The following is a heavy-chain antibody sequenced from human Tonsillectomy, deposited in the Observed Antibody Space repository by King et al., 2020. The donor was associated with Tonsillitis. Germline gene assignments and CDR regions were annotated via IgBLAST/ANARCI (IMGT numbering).Heavy chain of an antibody. CDR3: ARDPTIFWAPDYFDY. CDR2: IYHSGST. Sequence: QLQESGPGLVKPSETLSLTCAVSGYSISSGYYWGWIRQPPRKGLEWIGSIYHSGSTYYNPSLKSRVTISVDTSKNQFSLKLSSVTAADTAVYYCARDPTIFWAPDYFDYWGQGTLVTVSS. D-gene: IGHD3-9*01. V-gene: IGHV4-38-2*02. J-gene: IGHJ4*02. CDR1: GYSISSGYY.